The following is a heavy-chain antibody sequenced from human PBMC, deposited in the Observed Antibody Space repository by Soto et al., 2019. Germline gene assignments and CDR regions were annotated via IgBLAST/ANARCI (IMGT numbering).Heavy chain of an antibody. CDR1: GYTFTSYA. V-gene: IGHV1-3*01. Sequence: ASVKVSCKASGYTFTSYAMHWVRQAPGQRLEWMGWINAGNGNTKYSQKFQGRVTITRDTSASTAYMELSSLRSEDTAVYYCARVSGDIVVVPAAMAYWGQGTRVTVSS. D-gene: IGHD2-2*01. J-gene: IGHJ4*02. CDR2: INAGNGNT. CDR3: ARVSGDIVVVPAAMAY.